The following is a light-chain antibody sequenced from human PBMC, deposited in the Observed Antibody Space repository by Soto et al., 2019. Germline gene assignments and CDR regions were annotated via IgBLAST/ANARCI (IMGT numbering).Light chain of an antibody. CDR2: GAS. Sequence: EILLTQSPGTLSLSPGERATLSCRASQSVSSSYLAWYQQKPGQAPRLLIYGASTRATGIPDRFSGSGSGTDFTLTISTLEPEDFAVYYCQQYGSSRWTFGQGTKV. CDR3: QQYGSSRWT. CDR1: QSVSSSY. J-gene: IGKJ1*01. V-gene: IGKV3-20*01.